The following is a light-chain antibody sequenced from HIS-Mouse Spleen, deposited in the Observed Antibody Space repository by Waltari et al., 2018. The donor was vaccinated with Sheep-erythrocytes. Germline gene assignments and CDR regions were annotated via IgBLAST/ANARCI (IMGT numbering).Light chain of an antibody. V-gene: IGLV2-14*02. CDR2: DVS. J-gene: IGLJ2*01. CDR1: SSDVGSYNL. CDR3: SSYTSSSTLVV. Sequence: QSALTQPASVSGSPGQSITISCTGTSSDVGSYNLVSWYQQHPGKAPKLMIYDVSNRPSGVSNRFSVSKSGNTASLTISGLQAEDEADYYCSSYTSSSTLVVFGGGTKLTVL.